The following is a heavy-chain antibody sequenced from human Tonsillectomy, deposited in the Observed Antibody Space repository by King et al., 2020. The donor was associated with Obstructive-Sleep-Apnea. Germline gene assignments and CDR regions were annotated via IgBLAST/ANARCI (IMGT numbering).Heavy chain of an antibody. CDR1: GYTFTSYG. CDR3: ARESVERITIFGVVISEGIDY. CDR2: ISAYNGNT. D-gene: IGHD3-3*01. Sequence: QLVQSGAEVKKPGASVKVSCKASGYTFTSYGISWVRQAPGQGLEWMGWISAYNGNTNYAQKLQGRVTMTTDTSTSTAYMELRSLRSDDTAVYYCARESVERITIFGVVISEGIDYWGQGTLVTVSS. V-gene: IGHV1-18*04. J-gene: IGHJ4*02.